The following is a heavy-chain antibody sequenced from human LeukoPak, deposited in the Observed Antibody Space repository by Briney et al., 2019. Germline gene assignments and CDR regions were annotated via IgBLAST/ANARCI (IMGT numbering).Heavy chain of an antibody. CDR3: ARSEDGYNLDY. CDR1: GGSISSGGYY. V-gene: IGHV4-31*03. Sequence: SETLSLTCTVSGGSISSGGYYWSWIRQHPGKGLEWIGYIYYSGSTYYNPSLKSRVIISVDTSKNQFSLKLKSVTAADTAVYYCARSEDGYNLDYWGQGTLVTVSS. J-gene: IGHJ4*02. D-gene: IGHD5-24*01. CDR2: IYYSGST.